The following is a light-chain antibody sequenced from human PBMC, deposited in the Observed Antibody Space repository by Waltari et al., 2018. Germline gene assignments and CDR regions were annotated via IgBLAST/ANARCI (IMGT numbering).Light chain of an antibody. Sequence: QSALTQPASVSGSPRQSITISCTGTSSDVGGYKYVSWYQQHPGKAPKLMIYDVTNRPSGVSNRFSGSKSGNTASLTISGLQAEDEADYYCSSYTSSGTGVLFGGGTKLSVL. V-gene: IGLV2-14*03. CDR2: DVT. J-gene: IGLJ2*01. CDR1: SSDVGGYKY. CDR3: SSYTSSGTGVL.